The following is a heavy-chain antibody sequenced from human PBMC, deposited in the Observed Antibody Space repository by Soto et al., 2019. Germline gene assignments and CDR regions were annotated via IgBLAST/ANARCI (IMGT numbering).Heavy chain of an antibody. J-gene: IGHJ6*02. D-gene: IGHD6-13*01. Sequence: EVQLVESGGGLVQPGGSLRLSCAASGFTFRTYWLSWVRQVPGKGLEWVANINLDGSEKNYVDSVKGRFAISRDNAMNSLCRDVSSVRAEDAARYYCAREGSTSWYRDVYRGMDVWGQGSTVTISS. CDR3: AREGSTSWYRDVYRGMDV. V-gene: IGHV3-7*05. CDR2: INLDGSEK. CDR1: GFTFRTYW.